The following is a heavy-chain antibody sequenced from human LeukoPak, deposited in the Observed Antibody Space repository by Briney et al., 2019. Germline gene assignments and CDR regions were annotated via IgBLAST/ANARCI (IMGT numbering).Heavy chain of an antibody. D-gene: IGHD6-19*01. CDR3: ANAAWLVTYYFDY. Sequence: PGGSLRLSCAASGFTFSSYAMSCGCQAPGKGLEWVSAISGSGGSTYYADSVKGRFTISRDNSKNTLYLQMNSLRAEDTAVYYCANAAWLVTYYFDYWGQGTLVTVSS. CDR2: ISGSGGST. CDR1: GFTFSSYA. V-gene: IGHV3-23*01. J-gene: IGHJ4*02.